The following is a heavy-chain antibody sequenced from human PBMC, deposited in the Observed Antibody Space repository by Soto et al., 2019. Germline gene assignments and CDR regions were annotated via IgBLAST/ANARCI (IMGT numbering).Heavy chain of an antibody. J-gene: IGHJ6*02. V-gene: IGHV3-30-3*01. Sequence: QVQLVESGGGVVQPGRSLRLSCAASGFTFSSYAMHWVRQAPGKGLEWVAVISSDGNNKYYADSVKGRFTISRDNSKNTLYLRMNSLRAEDTAVYFCARVDIVVVPDGPSETEYYYYTMDVWGQGTTVTVSS. CDR1: GFTFSSYA. D-gene: IGHD2-2*01. CDR3: ARVDIVVVPDGPSETEYYYYTMDV. CDR2: ISSDGNNK.